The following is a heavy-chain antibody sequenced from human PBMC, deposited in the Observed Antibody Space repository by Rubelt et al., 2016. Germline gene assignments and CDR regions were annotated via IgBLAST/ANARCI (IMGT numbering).Heavy chain of an antibody. D-gene: IGHD5-18*01. Sequence: QVQLVQSGAEVKKPGASVKVSCKASGYTFTTYGISWVRQAPGQGLEWMGWISAYNGDTHYAQKIQDRVTMTIDTSTSTAYMDLRSLRSADTAVYYCARVPVTAMVDYYYYGMDVWGQGTTVTVSS. CDR2: ISAYNGDT. CDR3: ARVPVTAMVDYYYYGMDV. J-gene: IGHJ6*02. V-gene: IGHV1-18*01. CDR1: GYTFTTYG.